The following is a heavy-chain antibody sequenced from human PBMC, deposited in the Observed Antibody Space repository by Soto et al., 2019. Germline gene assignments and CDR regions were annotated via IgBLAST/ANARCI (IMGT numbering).Heavy chain of an antibody. V-gene: IGHV1-2*04. CDR3: ARDARGDEAPMDY. CDR2: INPNSGGT. Sequence: ASVKVSCKASGYTFTGYSMHWMRHAPGQGLEWMGWINPNSGGTNYAQKFQGWVTMTRDTSISTAYMELSRLRSDDTAVYYCARDARGDEAPMDYWGQGTLVTVSS. CDR1: GYTFTGYS. J-gene: IGHJ4*02. D-gene: IGHD3-10*01.